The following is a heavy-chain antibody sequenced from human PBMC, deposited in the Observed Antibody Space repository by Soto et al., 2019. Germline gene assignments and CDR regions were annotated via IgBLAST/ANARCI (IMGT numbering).Heavy chain of an antibody. CDR1: GGSISSGGYY. CDR3: ARVPTYDFWSGYYLSWYFDL. V-gene: IGHV4-31*03. CDR2: IYYSGST. Sequence: QVQLQESGPGLVKPSQTLSLTCTVSGGSISSGGYYWSWIRQHPGKGLEWIGYIYYSGSTYYNPSLLSRVTISVDTSKNLFSLKLSSVTAADTAVYYCARVPTYDFWSGYYLSWYFDLWGRGTLVTVSS. D-gene: IGHD3-3*01. J-gene: IGHJ2*01.